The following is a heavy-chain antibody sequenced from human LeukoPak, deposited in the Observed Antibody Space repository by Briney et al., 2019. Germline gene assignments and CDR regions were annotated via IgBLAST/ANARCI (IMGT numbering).Heavy chain of an antibody. CDR2: IYPRDGST. J-gene: IGHJ4*02. CDR3: ARDQEAFDY. Sequence: ASVKVSCKASGYSFTSNYIHWVRQAPGQGLEWMGMIYPRDGSTSYAQKFQGRVTVTRDTSTSTVHMGLSGLRSEDTTVYYCARDQEAFDYWGQGTLVTVSS. V-gene: IGHV1-46*01. CDR1: GYSFTSNY.